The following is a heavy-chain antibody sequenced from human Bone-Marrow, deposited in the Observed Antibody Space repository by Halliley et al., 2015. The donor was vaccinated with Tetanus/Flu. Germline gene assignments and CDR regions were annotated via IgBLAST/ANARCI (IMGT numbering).Heavy chain of an antibody. CDR2: ISVRGTTI. D-gene: IGHD3-9*01. J-gene: IGHJ5*02. CDR3: ARGSTYNDVLTGHNWFGP. Sequence: SLRLSCTASGFILSSYEMNWVRQAPGKGLEWVSYISVRGTTIYYADSVQGRFTISRDHATNSLYLQMNSLRAEDTAVYYCARGSTYNDVLTGHNWFGPWGQGTLVTVSS. V-gene: IGHV3-48*03. CDR1: GFILSSYE.